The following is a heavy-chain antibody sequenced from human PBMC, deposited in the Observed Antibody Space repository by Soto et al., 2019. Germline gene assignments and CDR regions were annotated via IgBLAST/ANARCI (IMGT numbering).Heavy chain of an antibody. Sequence: QVQLVQSGAEVKKPGASVKVSCKASGYTFTSYYMHCVRQATGQGLEWMGIINPSGGSTSYAQKFQGRVTMTRETSTSTVYMELSSLRSEDTAVYYCARWAVGGTRDFQHWGKGPLVTVSS. CDR1: GYTFTSYY. V-gene: IGHV1-46*03. J-gene: IGHJ1*01. CDR3: ARWAVGGTRDFQH. D-gene: IGHD6-19*01. CDR2: INPSGGST.